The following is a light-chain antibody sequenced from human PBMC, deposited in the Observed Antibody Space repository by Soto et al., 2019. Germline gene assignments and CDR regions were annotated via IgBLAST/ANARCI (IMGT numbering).Light chain of an antibody. J-gene: IGLJ2*01. V-gene: IGLV1-40*01. Sequence: QSVRTQPPSVSGAPGQRVTISCTGSSSNIGAGYDVHWYQQLPGTAPKLLLYGNSNRPSGVPDRFSGSKSGTSASLAITGLQAEDEADYYCQSYDSSLSGSVFGGGTKLTVL. CDR1: SSNIGAGYD. CDR3: QSYDSSLSGSV. CDR2: GNS.